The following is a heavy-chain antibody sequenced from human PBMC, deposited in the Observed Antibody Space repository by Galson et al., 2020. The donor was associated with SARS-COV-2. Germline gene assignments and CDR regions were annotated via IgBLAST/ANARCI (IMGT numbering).Heavy chain of an antibody. Sequence: GESLKISCAASGFTFSSYGMHWVRQAPGKGLEWVAVIWYDGSNKYYADSVKGRFTISRDNSKNTLYLQMNSLRAEDTAVYYCARDLAVAGTTDYFDYWGQGTLVTVSS. CDR1: GFTFSSYG. D-gene: IGHD6-19*01. CDR2: IWYDGSNK. CDR3: ARDLAVAGTTDYFDY. J-gene: IGHJ4*02. V-gene: IGHV3-33*01.